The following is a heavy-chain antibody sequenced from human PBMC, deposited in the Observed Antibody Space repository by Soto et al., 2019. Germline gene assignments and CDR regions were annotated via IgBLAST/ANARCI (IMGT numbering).Heavy chain of an antibody. Sequence: ASVKVSCKASGYTFTSYDINWVRQATGQGLEWMGWMNPNSGNTGYAQKFQGRVTMTRNTSISTAYMELSSLRSEDTAVYYCARGSTLSQFNYFVCNFWSVLNWFDPWGQGILVTVSS. CDR3: ARGSTLSQFNYFVCNFWSVLNWFDP. V-gene: IGHV1-8*01. J-gene: IGHJ5*02. CDR2: MNPNSGNT. D-gene: IGHD3-3*01. CDR1: GYTFTSYD.